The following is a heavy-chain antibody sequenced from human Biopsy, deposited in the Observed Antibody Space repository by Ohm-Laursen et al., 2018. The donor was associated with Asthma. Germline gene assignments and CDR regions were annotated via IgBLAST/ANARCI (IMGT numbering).Heavy chain of an antibody. J-gene: IGHJ4*02. D-gene: IGHD1-14*01. Sequence: SLRLSCAASGFSISSYGMHWVRQAPGKGLEWVAVIWYDGSQKYYADSVKGRFTISRDNSKNTLYLQMNSLRAEDTAVYYCARDGPELPTELDYWGPGTLVTVSS. V-gene: IGHV3-33*01. CDR2: IWYDGSQK. CDR1: GFSISSYG. CDR3: ARDGPELPTELDY.